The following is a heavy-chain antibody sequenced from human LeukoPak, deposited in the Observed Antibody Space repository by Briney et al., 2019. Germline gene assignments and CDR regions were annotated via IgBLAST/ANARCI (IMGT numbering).Heavy chain of an antibody. D-gene: IGHD5-12*01. CDR1: GYTFTGYY. Sequence: ASVKVSCKASGYTFTGYYMHWVRQAPGQGLEWMGWINPNSGGTNYAQKFQGRVTMTRDTSISTAYMELSRLRSNDTAVYYCANLNVDIVASDAFDIWGQGTMVTASS. J-gene: IGHJ3*02. CDR2: INPNSGGT. V-gene: IGHV1-2*02. CDR3: ANLNVDIVASDAFDI.